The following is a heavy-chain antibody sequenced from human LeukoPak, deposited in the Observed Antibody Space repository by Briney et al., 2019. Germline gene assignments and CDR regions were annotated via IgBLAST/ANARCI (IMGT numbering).Heavy chain of an antibody. J-gene: IGHJ4*02. V-gene: IGHV3-23*01. CDR1: GFTFSSYA. Sequence: GGSLRLSRAASGFTFSSYAMSWVRQAPGKGLEWVSTISGSGSSTYYAGSVKGRFTISRDNSKNTLYLQMNSLRAEDTAVYSCAKGLDSSSWYVFDYWGQGTLVTVSS. CDR3: AKGLDSSSWYVFDY. CDR2: ISGSGSST. D-gene: IGHD6-13*01.